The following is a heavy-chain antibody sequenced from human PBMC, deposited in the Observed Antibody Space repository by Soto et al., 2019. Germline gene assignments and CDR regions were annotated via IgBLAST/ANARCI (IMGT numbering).Heavy chain of an antibody. CDR3: AAEVGFGPLFDY. Sequence: PSETLSLTCAVSGGSISSGGYYWSWIRQLPGKGLDYIGYIYYSGSTYYNPSLKSRVTILVDTSKNQFSLRLSSVTAADTAVYYCAAEVGFGPLFDYWGQGTLVTVSS. D-gene: IGHD3-3*01. CDR1: GGSISSGGYY. J-gene: IGHJ4*02. CDR2: IYYSGST. V-gene: IGHV4-31*11.